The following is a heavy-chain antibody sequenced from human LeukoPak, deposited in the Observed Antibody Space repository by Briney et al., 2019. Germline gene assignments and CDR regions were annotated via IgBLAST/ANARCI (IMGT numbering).Heavy chain of an antibody. V-gene: IGHV1-18*04. CDR2: ISAYNGNT. CDR1: GYTFTSYA. J-gene: IGHJ4*02. D-gene: IGHD3-10*01. Sequence: ASVKVSCKASGYTFTSYAISWVRQAPGQGLEWMGWISAYNGNTNYAQKLQGRVTMTTDTSTSTAYMELRSLRSDDTAVYYCARQRRVLKRGGSGYYGSGSYSIAYYFDYWGQGTLVTVSS. CDR3: ARQRRVLKRGGSGYYGSGSYSIAYYFDY.